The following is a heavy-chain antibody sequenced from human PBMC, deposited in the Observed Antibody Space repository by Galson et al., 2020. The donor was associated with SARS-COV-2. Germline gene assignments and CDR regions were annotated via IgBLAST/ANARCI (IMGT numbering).Heavy chain of an antibody. V-gene: IGHV2-70*04. CDR2: IDWDEDK. D-gene: IGHD6-13*01. Sequence: SGPPLVTPTQTLTLTCTFSGFSLSTSGMRVTWIRQPPGKALEWLARIDWDEDKFYRTSLKTRLTISKDTSKNQVVLTMTSMDPVDTATYYCARGPGYSRCWFGYFDYWGQGTLVTVSS. J-gene: IGHJ4*02. CDR1: GFSLSTSGMR. CDR3: ARGPGYSRCWFGYFDY.